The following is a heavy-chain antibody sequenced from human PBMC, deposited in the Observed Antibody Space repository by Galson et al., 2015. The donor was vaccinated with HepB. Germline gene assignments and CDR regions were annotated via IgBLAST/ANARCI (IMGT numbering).Heavy chain of an antibody. CDR2: ISGSGGST. D-gene: IGHD2-21*02. V-gene: IGHV3-23*01. CDR3: AKDRLAYCRGDCYRYCHH. Sequence: SLRLSCAASGFTFSSYAMSWVRQAPGKGLEWVSAISGSGGSTYYADSVKGRFTISGDNSKNTLYLQMNTLRAEDTAVYFCAKDRLAYCRGDCYRYCHHWGQGTLATVPS. J-gene: IGHJ1*01. CDR1: GFTFSSYA.